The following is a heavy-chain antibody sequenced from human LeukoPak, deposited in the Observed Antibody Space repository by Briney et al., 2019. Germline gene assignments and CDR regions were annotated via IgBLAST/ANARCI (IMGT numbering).Heavy chain of an antibody. J-gene: IGHJ1*01. D-gene: IGHD4-23*01. CDR3: ARGDSTVTPKYFQY. V-gene: IGHV4-59*01. CDR2: IFYSGST. CDR1: GGSISSYY. Sequence: PSETLSLTCTVSGGSISSYYWSWIRQPPGKGLEWIGYIFYSGSTNYNPSLKSRVTISIDTSKNQFSLKLSSVTAADTAVYYCARGDSTVTPKYFQYWGQGTLVTVSS.